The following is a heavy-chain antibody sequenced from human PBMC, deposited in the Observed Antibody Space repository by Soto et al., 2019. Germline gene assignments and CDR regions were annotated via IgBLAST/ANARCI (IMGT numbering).Heavy chain of an antibody. Sequence: VQLVQSGAEVKKPGASVKVSCKASGYTFTGYYMHWVRQAPGQGLEWMGWINPNSGGTNYAQKFQGWVTMTRDTSISTAYMELSRLRSDDTAVYYCARDRGTGTTMDAFDIWGQGTMVTVSS. D-gene: IGHD1-7*01. CDR3: ARDRGTGTTMDAFDI. V-gene: IGHV1-2*04. CDR1: GYTFTGYY. J-gene: IGHJ3*02. CDR2: INPNSGGT.